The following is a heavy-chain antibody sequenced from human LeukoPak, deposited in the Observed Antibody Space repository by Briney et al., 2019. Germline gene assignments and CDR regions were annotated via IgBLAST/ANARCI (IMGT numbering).Heavy chain of an antibody. J-gene: IGHJ6*03. D-gene: IGHD3-3*01. CDR3: ARDISYYDFFCYYYYMDV. CDR1: GFTFSDYY. CDR2: ISSSGSTI. V-gene: IGHV3-11*04. Sequence: GGSLRLSCAASGFTFSDYYMSWIRQAPGKGLEWVSYISSSGSTIYYADSVKGRFTISRDNAENSLYLQMNSLRAEDTAVYYCARDISYYDFFCYYYYMDVWGKGTTVTVSS.